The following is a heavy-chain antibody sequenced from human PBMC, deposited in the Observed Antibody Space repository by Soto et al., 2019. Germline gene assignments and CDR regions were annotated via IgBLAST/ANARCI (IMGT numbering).Heavy chain of an antibody. CDR2: ISPNNGDT. Sequence: ASLKDSSAASGYTVTDYFMHCVRQSPVQGLEWMGWISPNNGDTSSAQKFQGRVTMTTDTSTSTAYMELRSLRSDDTAVYYCARPRGGYSYGHYFDYWGQGTLVTVSS. CDR1: GYTVTDYF. V-gene: IGHV1-18*01. CDR3: ARPRGGYSYGHYFDY. J-gene: IGHJ4*02. D-gene: IGHD5-18*01.